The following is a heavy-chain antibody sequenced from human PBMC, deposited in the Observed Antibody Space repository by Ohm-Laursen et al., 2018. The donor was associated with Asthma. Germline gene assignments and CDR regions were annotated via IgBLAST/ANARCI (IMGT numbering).Heavy chain of an antibody. Sequence: LSLTCAAPGFTFSDYYMSWIRQAPGKGLEWVSYISSSSSYTNYADSVKGRFTISRDNAKNSLYLQMNSLRAEDTAVYYCARDLYYYDSSGYYYRAFDIWGQGTMVTVSS. CDR2: ISSSSSYT. J-gene: IGHJ3*02. V-gene: IGHV3-11*06. CDR3: ARDLYYYDSSGYYYRAFDI. CDR1: GFTFSDYY. D-gene: IGHD3-22*01.